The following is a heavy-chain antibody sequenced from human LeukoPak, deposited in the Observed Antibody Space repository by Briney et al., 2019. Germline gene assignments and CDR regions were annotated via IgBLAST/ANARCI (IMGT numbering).Heavy chain of an antibody. V-gene: IGHV3-23*01. Sequence: GGSLRLSCAASGFTFSTYAMTWVRQAPGKGLEWVSLISGTGGSTYYADSVKGRFTISRDNSKKTLYLEMNSLRVEDTAVYYCARTGESHAFDIWGQGTMVTVSS. J-gene: IGHJ3*02. D-gene: IGHD1-26*01. CDR3: ARTGESHAFDI. CDR2: ISGTGGST. CDR1: GFTFSTYA.